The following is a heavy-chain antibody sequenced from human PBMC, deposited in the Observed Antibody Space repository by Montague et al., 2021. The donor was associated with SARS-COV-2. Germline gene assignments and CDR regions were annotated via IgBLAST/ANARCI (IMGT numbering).Heavy chain of an antibody. CDR3: ASNRFYYGSGSHVLDY. CDR2: ISYDGNNK. CDR1: GFTFSSYA. V-gene: IGHV3-30-3*01. D-gene: IGHD3-10*01. Sequence: SLRLSCAASGFTFSSYAMHWVRQAPGKGLEWVAVISYDGNNKYYADSVKGRFTISRDNSKNTLYLQMNSLRAEDTAVYYCASNRFYYGSGSHVLDYWGQGTLVTVSS. J-gene: IGHJ4*02.